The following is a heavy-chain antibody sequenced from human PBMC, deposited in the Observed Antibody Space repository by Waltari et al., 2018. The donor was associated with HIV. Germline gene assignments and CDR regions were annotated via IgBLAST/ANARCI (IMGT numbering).Heavy chain of an antibody. Sequence: QVQLVESGGGLVMPGGSLRLSCEASGFPVNAYFMNWIRQAPGKGLEWISYITPTGDFMYYADSVRGRFTVSRDSAKNLLYLQVNSLTAEDTAVYYCARDAVTDDAFDLLGQGTMVTVSS. V-gene: IGHV3-11*01. CDR1: GFPVNAYF. CDR3: ARDAVTDDAFDL. J-gene: IGHJ3*01. D-gene: IGHD6-19*01. CDR2: ITPTGDFM.